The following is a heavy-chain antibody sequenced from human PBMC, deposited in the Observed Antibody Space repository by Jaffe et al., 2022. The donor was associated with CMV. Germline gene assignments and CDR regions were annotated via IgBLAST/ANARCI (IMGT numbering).Heavy chain of an antibody. CDR3: ARGAGLDGDYYYYYMDV. V-gene: IGHV4-59*01. Sequence: QVQLQESGPGLVKPSETLSLTCTVSGGSISSYYWSWIRQPPGKGLEWIGYIYYSGSTNYNPSLKSRVTISVDTSKNQFSLKLSSVTAADTAVYYCARGAGLDGDYYYYYMDVWGKGTTVTVSS. J-gene: IGHJ6*03. D-gene: IGHD6-19*01. CDR1: GGSISSYY. CDR2: IYYSGST.